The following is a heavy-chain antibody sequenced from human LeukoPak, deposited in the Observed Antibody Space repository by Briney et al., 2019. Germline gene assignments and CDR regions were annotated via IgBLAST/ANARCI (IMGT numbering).Heavy chain of an antibody. V-gene: IGHV1-2*02. J-gene: IGHJ6*03. Sequence: GASVNVSCKASGYTFTGYYIHWGRQAPGQGLEWMGWINPNSGGTNSAQKFQGRVTMTRDTSITTAYMELSSLRSDDTAVYSCARGVTARGFYYYMDIWGKGTTVTISS. CDR2: INPNSGGT. CDR1: GYTFTGYY. D-gene: IGHD2-21*02. CDR3: ARGVTARGFYYYMDI.